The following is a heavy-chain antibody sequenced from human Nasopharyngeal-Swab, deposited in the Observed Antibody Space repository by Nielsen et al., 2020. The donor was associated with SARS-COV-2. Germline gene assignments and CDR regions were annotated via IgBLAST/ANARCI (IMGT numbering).Heavy chain of an antibody. V-gene: IGHV3-33*01. CDR1: GFTFSSYG. CDR2: IWCDGSNK. D-gene: IGHD3-10*01. CDR3: ARDFPFGGDVVY. J-gene: IGHJ4*02. Sequence: GESLQISCAASGFTFSSYGMHWVRQAPGKGLEWVAVIWCDGSNKYYADSVKGRFTISRDNSKNTLYLQMNSLRAEDTAVYYCARDFPFGGDVVYWGQGTLVTVSS.